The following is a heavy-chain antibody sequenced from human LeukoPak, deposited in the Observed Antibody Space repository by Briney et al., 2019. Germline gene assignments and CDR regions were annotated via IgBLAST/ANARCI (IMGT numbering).Heavy chain of an antibody. V-gene: IGHV4-30-4*01. J-gene: IGHJ5*02. D-gene: IGHD4-17*01. CDR3: ARDKLATVTTGWFDP. Sequence: PSQTLSLTCTVSGGSISSGDYYWSWIRQPPGKGLEWIGYIYYSGSTYYNPSLKSRVTISVDTSKNPFSLKLNSVTAADTAVYYCARDKLATVTTGWFDPWGQGTLVTVSS. CDR2: IYYSGST. CDR1: GGSISSGDYY.